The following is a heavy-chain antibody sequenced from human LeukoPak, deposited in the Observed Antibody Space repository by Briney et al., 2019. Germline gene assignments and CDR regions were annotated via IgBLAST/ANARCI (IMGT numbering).Heavy chain of an antibody. CDR1: GFTFSGFG. CDR2: IRHDGSNT. V-gene: IGHV3-30*02. Sequence: PGGSLRLSCAVSGFTFSGFGMYWVGQAPGKGLEWVAFIRHDGSNTYYADSVKGRFTISRDNSNNALYLQMNGLRVEDTAVYYCAKHPTYYGSGTYYFDYWGQGSLVTVSS. D-gene: IGHD3-10*01. CDR3: AKHPTYYGSGTYYFDY. J-gene: IGHJ4*02.